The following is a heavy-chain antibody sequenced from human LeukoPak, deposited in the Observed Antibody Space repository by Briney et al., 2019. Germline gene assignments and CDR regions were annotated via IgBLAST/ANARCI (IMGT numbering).Heavy chain of an antibody. CDR3: ARAPVYSSSWDYYYGMDV. CDR1: GFTFSSHE. V-gene: IGHV3-48*03. D-gene: IGHD6-13*01. CDR2: ISSSGSTI. Sequence: GGSLRLSRAASGFTFSSHEMHWVRHAPGKGLEWVSYISSSGSTIYYADSVKGRFTISRDNAKNSLYLQMNSLRAEDTAVYYCARAPVYSSSWDYYYGMDVWGQGTTITVSS. J-gene: IGHJ6*02.